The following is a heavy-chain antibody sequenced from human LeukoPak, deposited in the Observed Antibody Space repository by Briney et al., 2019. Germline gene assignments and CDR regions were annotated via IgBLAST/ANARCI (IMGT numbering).Heavy chain of an antibody. V-gene: IGHV3-7*03. D-gene: IGHD2-8*01. Sequence: GGSLRLSCAASGFTFNSYWMNWVRQAPGKGLERVANIKRDGSEKYYVDSVKGRFTISRDNAKNSLDLQMNSLRVEDTAVYYCAREVIIVLEPLTNTIDYWGQGTRVTVSS. CDR2: IKRDGSEK. CDR1: GFTFNSYW. CDR3: AREVIIVLEPLTNTIDY. J-gene: IGHJ4*02.